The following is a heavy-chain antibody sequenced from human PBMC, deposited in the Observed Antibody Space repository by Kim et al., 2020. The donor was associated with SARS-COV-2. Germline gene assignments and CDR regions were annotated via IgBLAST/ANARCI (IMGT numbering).Heavy chain of an antibody. J-gene: IGHJ3*02. CDR1: GVSISSSSYY. V-gene: IGHV4-39*01. CDR3: ARRLRTSGSGYYRDAFDI. CDR2: IYYSGST. Sequence: SETLSLTCTVSGVSISSSSYYWGWIRQPPGKGLEWIGSIYYSGSTYYNPSLKSRVTISVDTSKNQFPLKLSSVTAAATAVYYCARRLRTSGSGYYRDAFDIWGQGTMVTVSS. D-gene: IGHD3-22*01.